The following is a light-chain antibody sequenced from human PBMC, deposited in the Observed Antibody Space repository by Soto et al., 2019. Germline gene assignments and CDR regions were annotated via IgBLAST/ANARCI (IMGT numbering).Light chain of an antibody. J-gene: IGKJ4*01. CDR3: QQYNNWPLT. CDR2: GAS. Sequence: EIVMTQSPAALSVSRGERAALSCRTSQSVNSKLAWYQQRPGQAPRLLIYGASTRATGIPARFSGSGSGTEFTLTISSLQSEDFAVYSCQQYNNWPLTFGGGTKVDIK. CDR1: QSVNSK. V-gene: IGKV3-15*01.